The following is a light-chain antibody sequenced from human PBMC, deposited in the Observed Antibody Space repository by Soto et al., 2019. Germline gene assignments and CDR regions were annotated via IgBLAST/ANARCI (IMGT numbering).Light chain of an antibody. CDR1: EIVRTL. Sequence: ENVLTQAPATLSLSPGERATLSCRASEIVRTLLAWYQQKPGQAPRLLIYDIYNRDPGVPARFSGSGSGTDFTLIISSLEPEDSAVYYCHQHGSWPWTFGQGTKVEIK. J-gene: IGKJ1*01. V-gene: IGKV3-11*01. CDR2: DIY. CDR3: HQHGSWPWT.